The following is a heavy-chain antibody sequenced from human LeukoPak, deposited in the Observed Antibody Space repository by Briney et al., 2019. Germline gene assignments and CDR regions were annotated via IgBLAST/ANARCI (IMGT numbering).Heavy chain of an antibody. Sequence: GGSLRLSCAASGFTFSSSAMSWVRQAPGKGLEWVAAISDTGRLSYCADSVNGRFTISRDNSKNTLSLQMNSLRAADTAVYYCAKDGGNSGYFDYWGQGTLVTVSS. D-gene: IGHD4-23*01. CDR2: ISDTGRLS. V-gene: IGHV3-23*01. CDR1: GFTFSSSA. CDR3: AKDGGNSGYFDY. J-gene: IGHJ4*02.